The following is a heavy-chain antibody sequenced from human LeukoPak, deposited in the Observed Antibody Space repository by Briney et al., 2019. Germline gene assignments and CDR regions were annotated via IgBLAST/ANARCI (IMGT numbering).Heavy chain of an antibody. CDR3: ARVGLGAVGFDY. CDR2: IYYSGST. V-gene: IGHV4-59*01. CDR1: GGSISSYY. Sequence: NASEALSLTCTASGGSISSYYWSWIRQPPGKGLEWIGYIYYSGSTNYNPSLKSRVTISVDTSKNQFSLKLSSVTAADTAVYYCARVGLGAVGFDYWGQGTLVTVSS. D-gene: IGHD6-19*01. J-gene: IGHJ4*02.